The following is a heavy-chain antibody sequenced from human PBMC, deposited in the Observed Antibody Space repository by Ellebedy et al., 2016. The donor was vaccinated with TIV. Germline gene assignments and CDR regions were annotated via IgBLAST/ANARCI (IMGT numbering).Heavy chain of an antibody. J-gene: IGHJ2*01. Sequence: GESLKISCAASGFTFSTYWMTWVRQAPGKGLEWVSASGAAGDTYYPDSVRGRFTISRESAKNSFYLQMNSLTAGDTAVYYCARGGPGGDNWFFGLWGRGTRVTVSS. CDR1: GFTFSTYW. V-gene: IGHV3-13*01. CDR3: ARGGPGGDNWFFGL. CDR2: SGAAGDT. D-gene: IGHD3-10*01.